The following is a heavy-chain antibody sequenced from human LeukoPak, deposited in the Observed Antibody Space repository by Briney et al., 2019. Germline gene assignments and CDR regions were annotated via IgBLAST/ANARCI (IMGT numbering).Heavy chain of an antibody. CDR3: ARAGSSTVTTFN. D-gene: IGHD4-17*01. CDR1: GFTFSSYS. Sequence: PGGSLRLSCAASGFTFSSYSMNWVRQAPGKGLEWVSSISSSRYIYYPDSVTGRFTISRDNAKNSLYLQMNSLRAEDTAVYYCARAGSSTVTTFNWGQGTLVTVSS. V-gene: IGHV3-21*01. CDR2: ISSSRYI. J-gene: IGHJ4*02.